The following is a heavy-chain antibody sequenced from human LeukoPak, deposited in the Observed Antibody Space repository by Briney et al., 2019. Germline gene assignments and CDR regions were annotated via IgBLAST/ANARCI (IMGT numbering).Heavy chain of an antibody. CDR2: IKQDGTEK. Sequence: GGSLRLSCAASGFTFTTYWLGWVRQPPGKGLEWVANIKQDGTEKYYVDSVKGRFTISRDNAKNSLYLHMNSLRAEDTAVYYCARGITSGPRRYDVRNFDYWGQGTLVTVSS. D-gene: IGHD5-12*01. J-gene: IGHJ4*02. CDR1: GFTFTTYW. CDR3: ARGITSGPRRYDVRNFDY. V-gene: IGHV3-7*01.